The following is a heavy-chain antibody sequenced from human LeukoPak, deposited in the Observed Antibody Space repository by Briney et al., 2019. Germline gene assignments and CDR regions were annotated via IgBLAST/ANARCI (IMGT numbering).Heavy chain of an antibody. CDR3: ARSADYCSSTSCYYYDY. Sequence: PGGSLRLSCAASGFTFSSYALHWVRQAPGKGLEWVAVISYDGSNKYYADSVKGRFTISRDNSKNTLYLQMNSLRAEDTAVYYCARSADYCSSTSCYYYDYWGQGTLVTVSS. D-gene: IGHD2-2*01. J-gene: IGHJ4*02. CDR1: GFTFSSYA. V-gene: IGHV3-30*04. CDR2: ISYDGSNK.